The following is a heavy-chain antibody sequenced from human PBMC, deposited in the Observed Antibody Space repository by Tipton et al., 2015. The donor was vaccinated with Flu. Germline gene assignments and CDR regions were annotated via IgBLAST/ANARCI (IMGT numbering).Heavy chain of an antibody. CDR2: FYPSGPS. CDR3: ARLEGASEGGHCVGSNCWINF. V-gene: IGHV4-38-2*01. J-gene: IGHJ4*02. D-gene: IGHD2-21*01. CDR1: TFSVSGIVY. Sequence: TLSLTCSVSTFSVSGIVYWGWIRQSPGKGLEWLGSFYPSGPSYYNPSVKSRVTISLDTSKGHSSLNLRSVTAGDTAVYYCARLEGASEGGHCVGSNCWINFWGQGTLVTVSS.